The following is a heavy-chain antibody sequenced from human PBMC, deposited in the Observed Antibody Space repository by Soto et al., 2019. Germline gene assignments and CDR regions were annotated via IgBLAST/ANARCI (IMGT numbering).Heavy chain of an antibody. CDR3: ARSAGWYAVHS. D-gene: IGHD6-19*01. CDR1: GDSVSSPYW. V-gene: IGHV4-4*02. CDR2: VFHTGTT. J-gene: IGHJ4*02. Sequence: QVQLQESGPGLVKPSGTLSLTCAVSGDSVSSPYWWCWVRQPPGKGLECIGEVFHTGTTSYNPSLRSRVTISMDKSNNQFSLDLSSVTAADTAVYYCARSAGWYAVHSWGPGTLVVVSS.